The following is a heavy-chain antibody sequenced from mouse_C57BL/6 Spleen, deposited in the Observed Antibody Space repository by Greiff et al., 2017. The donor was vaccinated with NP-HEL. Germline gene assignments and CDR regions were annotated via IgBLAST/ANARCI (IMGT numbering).Heavy chain of an antibody. D-gene: IGHD1-2*01. CDR2: ISDGGSYT. J-gene: IGHJ4*01. CDR1: GFTFSSYA. CDR3: ARDHYDYAMDY. Sequence: DVKLVESGGGLVKPGGSLKLSCAASGFTFSSYAMSWVRQTPEKRLEWVATISDGGSYTYYPDNVKGRFTISRDNAKNNLYLQMSQLKSEDTAMYYCARDHYDYAMDYWGQGTSVTVSS. V-gene: IGHV5-4*01.